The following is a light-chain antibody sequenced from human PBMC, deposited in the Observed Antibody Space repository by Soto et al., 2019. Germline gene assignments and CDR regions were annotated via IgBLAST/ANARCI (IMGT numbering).Light chain of an antibody. CDR1: QGISSY. CDR3: QQVYSYPFT. V-gene: IGKV1-9*01. CDR2: AAS. J-gene: IGKJ4*01. Sequence: IQLTQSPSSLSASVGDRVTITCRASQGISSYLAWYQQKPGKAPKLLIYAASTLQSGVPSRFSGSRSGTDFTLTIRSLQPEDFATYYCQQVYSYPFTFGGGTKVEIK.